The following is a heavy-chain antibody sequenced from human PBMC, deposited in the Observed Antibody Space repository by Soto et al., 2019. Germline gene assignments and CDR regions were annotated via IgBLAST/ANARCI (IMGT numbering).Heavy chain of an antibody. CDR3: ARDRDGYNWDSYFDY. Sequence: GASVKVSCKASGGTFSSYAISWVRQAPGRGLEWMGGIIPIFGTANYAQKFQGRVTITADESTSTAYMELSSLRSEDTAVYYCARDRDGYNWDSYFDYWGQGTLVTVSS. CDR1: GGTFSSYA. V-gene: IGHV1-69*13. D-gene: IGHD5-12*01. J-gene: IGHJ4*02. CDR2: IIPIFGTA.